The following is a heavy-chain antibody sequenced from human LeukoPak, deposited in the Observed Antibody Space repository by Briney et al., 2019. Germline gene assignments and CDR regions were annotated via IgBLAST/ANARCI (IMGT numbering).Heavy chain of an antibody. CDR1: GYTFTSHG. V-gene: IGHV1-18*01. D-gene: IGHD6-13*01. CDR2: ISAYNGNT. CDR3: ARLGPAGKGNWFDP. J-gene: IGHJ5*02. Sequence: ASVKVSCKASGYTFTSHGITWVRQAPGQGLEWMGWISAYNGNTNYAQKLLGRVTMTTDTSTSTAYMELRSLRSDDTAVYYCARLGPAGKGNWFDPWGQGTLVTVSS.